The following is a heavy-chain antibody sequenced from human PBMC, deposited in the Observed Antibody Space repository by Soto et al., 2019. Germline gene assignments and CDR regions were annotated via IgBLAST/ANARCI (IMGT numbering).Heavy chain of an antibody. CDR3: ARGLGSSGYYLGDYYYGMDV. CDR1: GYTFTSYY. D-gene: IGHD3-22*01. Sequence: QVQLVQSGAEVKKPGASVKVSCKASGYTFTSYYMHWVRQAPGQGLEWMGIINPSGGSTSYAQKFQGRVTMTRDTSKSTVYMELSSLRSEDTAVYYCARGLGSSGYYLGDYYYGMDVWGQGTTVTVSS. CDR2: INPSGGST. J-gene: IGHJ6*02. V-gene: IGHV1-46*01.